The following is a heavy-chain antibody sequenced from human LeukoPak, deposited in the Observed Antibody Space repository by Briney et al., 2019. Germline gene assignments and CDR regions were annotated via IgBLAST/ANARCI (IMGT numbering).Heavy chain of an antibody. J-gene: IGHJ6*03. Sequence: GGSLRLSCAASGFTFDDYGMHWVRQAPGKGLEWVAVISYDGSNKYYADSVKGRFTISRDNSKNTLYLQMNSLRAEDTAVYYCAKDHSSGWSYYYYMDVWGKGTTVTVSS. V-gene: IGHV3-30*18. CDR2: ISYDGSNK. D-gene: IGHD6-19*01. CDR3: AKDHSSGWSYYYYMDV. CDR1: GFTFDDYG.